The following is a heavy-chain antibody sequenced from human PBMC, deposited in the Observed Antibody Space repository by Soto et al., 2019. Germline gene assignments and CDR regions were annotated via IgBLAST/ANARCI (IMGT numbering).Heavy chain of an antibody. Sequence: ASVKVSCKASGYTFTSYGINWVRQAPGQGLEWMGWISVYNANTDYAQKLQGRVTMTTDTSTSTAYMELRSLRSDDTAVYYCARDEAAAGTVWFDPWGQGTLVTVSS. CDR1: GYTFTSYG. J-gene: IGHJ5*02. V-gene: IGHV1-18*01. D-gene: IGHD6-13*01. CDR3: ARDEAAAGTVWFDP. CDR2: ISVYNANT.